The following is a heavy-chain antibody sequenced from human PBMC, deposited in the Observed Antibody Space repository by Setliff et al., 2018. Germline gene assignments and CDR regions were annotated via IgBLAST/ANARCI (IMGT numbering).Heavy chain of an antibody. V-gene: IGHV3-33*01. CDR2: IWNDGSTK. CDR3: ARNWATAQHYYYGMDV. Sequence: QSGGSLRLSCVASGFTFSNYGMHWVRQAPGKGLEWVALIWNDGSTKFYGDSVKGRFTISRDNSENTLYLQMNSLRAEDTAVYYCARNWATAQHYYYGMDVWGQGTTVTVSS. J-gene: IGHJ6*02. D-gene: IGHD2-21*02. CDR1: GFTFSNYG.